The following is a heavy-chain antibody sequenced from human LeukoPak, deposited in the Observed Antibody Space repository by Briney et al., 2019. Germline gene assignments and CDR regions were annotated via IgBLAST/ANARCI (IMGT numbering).Heavy chain of an antibody. CDR1: GDSISNSHW. J-gene: IGHJ6*02. CDR2: IHHSGST. V-gene: IGHV4-4*02. CDR3: ARESQDGMDV. Sequence: SGTLSLTCAVSGDSISNSHWWSWARQSPGKGLEWIGQIHHSGSTDYNPSLKSRITTSVDTSKNHFSLKLSSVSAADTAVYYCARESQDGMDVWGQGTTVTVSS.